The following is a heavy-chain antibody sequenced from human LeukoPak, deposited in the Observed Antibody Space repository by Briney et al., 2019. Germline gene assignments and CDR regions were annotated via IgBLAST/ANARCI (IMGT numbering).Heavy chain of an antibody. CDR2: FCYSGSVNSSP. J-gene: IGHJ4*02. D-gene: IGHD6-13*01. CDR3: ARGYSSNWYLDT. CDR1: GGSISGYC. V-gene: IGHV4-59*01. Sequence: MASETLSLTCTVSGGSISGYCRSWIRQSPGSRLEWIGYFCYSGSVNSSPNYNPSLKSRVTMSVDTSKNHFSLNLSSVIAADTAMYYCARGYSSNWYLDTWGQGTLVTVSS.